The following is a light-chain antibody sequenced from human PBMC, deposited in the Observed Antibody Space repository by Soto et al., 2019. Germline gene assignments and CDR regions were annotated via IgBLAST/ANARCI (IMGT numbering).Light chain of an antibody. J-gene: IGKJ1*01. Sequence: DIQMTQSPSTLSASVGDRVTITCRASQSISTWLAWYQQKPGKAPQVLIYKASNLATGVPSRFSGSGPGTEFTLTISSLQPDDFATYYCQQYNSYSRSFGQGTKVQIK. CDR1: QSISTW. CDR3: QQYNSYSRS. V-gene: IGKV1-5*03. CDR2: KAS.